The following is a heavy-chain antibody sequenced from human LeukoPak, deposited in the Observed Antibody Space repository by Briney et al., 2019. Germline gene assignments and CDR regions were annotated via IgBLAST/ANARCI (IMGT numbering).Heavy chain of an antibody. D-gene: IGHD6-19*01. CDR3: AREKGEGYSSGWYYFDY. CDR1: GYTFTSYG. CDR2: ISAYNGNT. V-gene: IGHV1-18*01. Sequence: ASVKVSCKASGYTFTSYGISWVRQAPGQGLEWMGWISAYNGNTNYAQKLQGRVTMTTDTSTSTAYMELRSLRSDDTAVCYCAREKGEGYSSGWYYFDYWGRGTLVTVSS. J-gene: IGHJ4*02.